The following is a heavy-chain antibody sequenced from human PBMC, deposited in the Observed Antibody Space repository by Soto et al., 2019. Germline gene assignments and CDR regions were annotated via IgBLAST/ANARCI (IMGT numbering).Heavy chain of an antibody. J-gene: IGHJ6*02. CDR1: GFTFSSYE. CDR3: ARVSNPHDYGDYYYYYGMDV. Sequence: PGGSLRLSCAASGFTFSSYEMNWVRQAPGKGLEWVSYISSSGSTIYYADSVKGRFTISKDNAKNSLYLQMNSLRAEDTAVYYCARVSNPHDYGDYYYYYGMDVWGQGTTVTVSS. V-gene: IGHV3-48*03. CDR2: ISSSGSTI. D-gene: IGHD4-17*01.